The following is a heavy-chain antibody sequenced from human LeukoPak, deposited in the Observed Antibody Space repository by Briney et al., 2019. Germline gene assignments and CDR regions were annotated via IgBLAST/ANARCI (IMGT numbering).Heavy chain of an antibody. V-gene: IGHV3-7*01. CDR3: ARASIYSIRYYFDY. Sequence: GGSLRLSCAAPGFTFSSYWMSWVRQAPGKGLEWVANIKQDGSEKYYVDSVKGRFTISRDNAKNSLYLQMNSLRAEDTAVYYCARASIYSIRYYFDYWGQGTLVTVSS. CDR2: IKQDGSEK. J-gene: IGHJ4*02. CDR1: GFTFSSYW. D-gene: IGHD3-3*02.